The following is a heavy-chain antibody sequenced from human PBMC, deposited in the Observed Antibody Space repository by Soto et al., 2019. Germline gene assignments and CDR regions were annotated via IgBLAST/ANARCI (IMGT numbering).Heavy chain of an antibody. J-gene: IGHJ4*02. CDR2: IHGDGGKI. D-gene: IGHD5-18*01. CDR1: GFMFSAYW. CDR3: ARDFYGGYTYGPGDY. V-gene: IGHV3-7*01. Sequence: EVQLVESGGGLVKPGGSLRLSCAASGFMFSAYWMSWVRQAPGKGLEWVANIHGDGGKIYYVDSVKGRFTISRDNAKRSLYLQMNSLRTEDTAVYYCARDFYGGYTYGPGDYSDQGALDAVYS.